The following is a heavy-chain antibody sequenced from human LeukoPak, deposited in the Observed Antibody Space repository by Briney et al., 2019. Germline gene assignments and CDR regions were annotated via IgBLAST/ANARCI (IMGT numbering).Heavy chain of an antibody. CDR2: IYYSGST. J-gene: IGHJ4*02. D-gene: IGHD6-13*01. CDR1: GGSISSSSYY. V-gene: IGHV4-39*01. Sequence: SETLSLTCTVSGGSISSSSYYWGWIRQPPGKGLDWIGSIYYSGSTYYNPSLKSRVTISADTSQNEFSLKLSSVTAADTAVYYCASLYSSSWYYYFDYWGQGTLVTVSS. CDR3: ASLYSSSWYYYFDY.